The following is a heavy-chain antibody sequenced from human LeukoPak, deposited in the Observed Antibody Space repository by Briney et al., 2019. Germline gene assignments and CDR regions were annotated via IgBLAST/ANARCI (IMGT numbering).Heavy chain of an antibody. CDR3: AREVGDFNYYYYYYMDV. J-gene: IGHJ6*03. Sequence: SETLSLTCTVSGYSISSGYYWGWIRLPPGKGLEWIGSIYHSGSTYYNPSLKSRVTISVDTSKNQFSLKLSSVTAADTPVYYCAREVGDFNYYYYYYMDVWGKGTTVTVSS. CDR2: IYHSGST. V-gene: IGHV4-38-2*02. CDR1: GYSISSGYY. D-gene: IGHD2-21*02.